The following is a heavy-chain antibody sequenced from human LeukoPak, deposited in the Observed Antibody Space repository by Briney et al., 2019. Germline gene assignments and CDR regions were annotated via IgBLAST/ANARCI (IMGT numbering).Heavy chain of an antibody. J-gene: IGHJ4*02. CDR3: ATAPAFSGSYYDPFDY. Sequence: ASVKVSCKVSGYTLTELSMHWVRQAPGKGLEWMGGFDPEDGETIYAQKSQGRVTMTEDTSTDTAYMELSSLRSEDTAVYYCATAPAFSGSYYDPFDYWGQGTLVTVSS. CDR2: FDPEDGET. CDR1: GYTLTELS. D-gene: IGHD1-26*01. V-gene: IGHV1-24*01.